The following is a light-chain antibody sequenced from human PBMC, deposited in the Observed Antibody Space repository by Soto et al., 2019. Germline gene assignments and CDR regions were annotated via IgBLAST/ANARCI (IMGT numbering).Light chain of an antibody. CDR2: EVD. CDR3: SSYAASNNL. Sequence: QSALTQPPSASGSPGQSVTISCTGTSSDIGGYNYVSWYQQHPGKAPKLMIYEVDKRPSGVPDRFSGSKSGNTASLTVSGLQAEDEANYYCSSYAASNNLFGGGTKLTVL. J-gene: IGLJ2*01. V-gene: IGLV2-8*01. CDR1: SSDIGGYNY.